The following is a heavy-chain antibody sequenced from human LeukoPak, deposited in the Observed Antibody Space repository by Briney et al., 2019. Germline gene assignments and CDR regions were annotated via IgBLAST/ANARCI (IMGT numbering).Heavy chain of an antibody. Sequence: PSETLSLTCTVSRDSINTSTYYWGWIRQPPGKGLEWIATIYYSGSTYYNPSLKSRVTISVDTSKNQFSLKLSSVTAADTAVYYCASREYYYDSSGYYLGSYFDYWGQGTLVTVSS. CDR2: IYYSGST. V-gene: IGHV4-39*01. CDR3: ASREYYYDSSGYYLGSYFDY. D-gene: IGHD3-22*01. J-gene: IGHJ4*02. CDR1: RDSINTSTYY.